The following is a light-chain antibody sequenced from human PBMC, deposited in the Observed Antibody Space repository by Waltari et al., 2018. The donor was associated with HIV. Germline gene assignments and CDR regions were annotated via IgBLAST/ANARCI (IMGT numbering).Light chain of an antibody. V-gene: IGLV1-40*01. CDR1: SSNIGAGYD. J-gene: IGLJ2*01. CDR2: GNS. CDR3: QSYDSSLSVVV. Sequence: QSVLTQPPSVSGAPGQRVTISCTGSSSNIGAGYDVHWYQQLPGTAPKLLIYGNSNRPSGVPDRFSGSKSGNSASLAITGLQAEDEADYYFQSYDSSLSVVVFGGGTKLTVL.